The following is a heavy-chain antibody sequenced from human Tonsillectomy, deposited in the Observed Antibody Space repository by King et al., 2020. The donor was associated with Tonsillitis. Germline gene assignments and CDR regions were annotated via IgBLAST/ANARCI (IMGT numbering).Heavy chain of an antibody. CDR1: GFTFSSYG. V-gene: IGHV3-30*18. D-gene: IGHD6-19*01. CDR2: ISYDGSNK. CDR3: AKDPPTYSRGWSYYYYYGMDV. J-gene: IGHJ6*02. Sequence: VQLVESGGGVVQPGRSLRLSCAASGFTFSSYGMHWVRQAPGKGLEWVAVISYDGSNKYYADSVKGRFTISRDNAKNTLYLQMNSLRAEDTAVYYCAKDPPTYSRGWSYYYYYGMDVWGQGTTVTVSS.